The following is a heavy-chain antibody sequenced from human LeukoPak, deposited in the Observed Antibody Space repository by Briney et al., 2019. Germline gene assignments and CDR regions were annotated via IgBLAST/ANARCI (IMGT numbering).Heavy chain of an antibody. CDR3: ARRGTGGQFDY. CDR2: MDSNSGNT. J-gene: IGHJ4*02. D-gene: IGHD3-10*01. V-gene: IGHV1-8*02. CDR1: GYTFISSD. Sequence: ASVKVSCKPSGYTFISSDINWVRHATGQGLEWMGWMDSNSGNTGYAQKFQGRVTMTRNTSISTAYMELSSLRSEDTAVYYCARRGTGGQFDYWGQGTLVTVSS.